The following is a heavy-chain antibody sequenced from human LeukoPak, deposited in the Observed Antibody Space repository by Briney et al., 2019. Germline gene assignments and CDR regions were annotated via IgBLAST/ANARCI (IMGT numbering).Heavy chain of an antibody. V-gene: IGHV3-74*01. D-gene: IGHD3-22*01. CDR3: AREDSSGYYYSYFDY. CDR2: INSDGSST. CDR1: GFTFSSYW. Sequence: GRSLRLSCAASGFTFSSYWMHWVRQAPGKGLVWVSRINSDGSSTSYADSVKGRFTISRDNAKNTLYLQMNSLRAEDTAVYYCAREDSSGYYYSYFDYWGQGTLVTVSS. J-gene: IGHJ4*02.